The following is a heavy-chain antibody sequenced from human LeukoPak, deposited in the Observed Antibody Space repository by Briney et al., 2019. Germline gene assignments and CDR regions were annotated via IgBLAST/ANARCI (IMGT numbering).Heavy chain of an antibody. CDR1: GGSFSGYY. CDR2: INHSGST. V-gene: IGHV4-34*01. D-gene: IGHD3-16*02. J-gene: IGHJ6*03. Sequence: SETLSLTCAVYGGSFSGYYWSWIRQPPGKGLEWIGEINHSGSTNYNPSLKSRVTISVDTSKNQFSLKLSSVTAADTAVYYCARRPIMITFGGVIIDYYYYYYMDVWGKGTTVTISS. CDR3: ARRPIMITFGGVIIDYYYYYYMDV.